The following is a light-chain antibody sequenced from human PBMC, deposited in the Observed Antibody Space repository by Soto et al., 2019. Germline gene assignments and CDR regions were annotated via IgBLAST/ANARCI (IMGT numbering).Light chain of an antibody. J-gene: IGKJ3*01. V-gene: IGKV3-20*01. Sequence: EIVLTQSPGTLSLSPGERVALSCRASHIISSAYLAWYQQKPGQAPRLLIYGASSRATGIPDRFSGSASGTDFTLTISRLEPEDFAVYYCHQYGNSPFTFGPGTKVDI. CDR3: HQYGNSPFT. CDR1: HIISSAY. CDR2: GAS.